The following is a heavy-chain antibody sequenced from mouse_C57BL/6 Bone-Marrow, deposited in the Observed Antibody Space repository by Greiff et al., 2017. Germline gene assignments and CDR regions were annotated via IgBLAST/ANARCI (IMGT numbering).Heavy chain of an antibody. CDR1: GYTFTDYN. J-gene: IGHJ1*03. CDR2: INPNNGGT. Sequence: EVQLQQSGPELVKPGASVKMSCKASGYTFTDYNMHWVKQSHGKSLEWIGYINPNNGGTSYNPKFKGKATLTVNKSSSTAYMELRSLTSEDCAVYYCARGYYDWYFDVWGTGTTVTVSS. V-gene: IGHV1-22*01. D-gene: IGHD1-1*02. CDR3: ARGYYDWYFDV.